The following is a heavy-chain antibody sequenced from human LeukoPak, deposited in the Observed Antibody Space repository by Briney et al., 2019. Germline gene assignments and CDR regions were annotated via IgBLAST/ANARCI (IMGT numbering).Heavy chain of an antibody. CDR1: GFTFSTFE. Sequence: GGSLRVSCAASGFTFSTFEMNWVRQAPGKGLEWVSYIGTSGDSIYYADSVKGRFTISRDNAKNTLYLQMNSLRVEDTAIYYCVKVRGRARVGYFDYWGQGTLVTVSS. CDR3: VKVRGRARVGYFDY. V-gene: IGHV3-48*03. J-gene: IGHJ4*02. CDR2: IGTSGDSI. D-gene: IGHD1-26*01.